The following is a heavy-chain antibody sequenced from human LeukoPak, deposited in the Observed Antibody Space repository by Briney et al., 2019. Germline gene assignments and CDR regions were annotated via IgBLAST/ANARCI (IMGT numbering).Heavy chain of an antibody. CDR2: IHYSGTT. CDR1: GGSISSSSYY. V-gene: IGHV4-39*01. D-gene: IGHD5-12*01. J-gene: IGHJ5*02. Sequence: SETLSLTCSVSGGSISSSSYYWGWIRRPPGKGLEWIASIHYSGTTHYNPSLKSRVTMSVDTSKNQFSLKLSAVTAADTAVYYCARQFHGSGYVDDLWGQGTLVTVSS. CDR3: ARQFHGSGYVDDL.